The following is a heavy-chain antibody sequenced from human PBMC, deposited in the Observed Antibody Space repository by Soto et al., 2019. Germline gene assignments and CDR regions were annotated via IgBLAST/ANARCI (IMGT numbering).Heavy chain of an antibody. D-gene: IGHD2-2*01. Sequence: SETLSLTCSVSGGSISSYSWDWIRQPPGKGLEWIGSIFYSGSTYYNPSLKSRVTISVDTSKNQFSLTLSSVTAADTAVYYCARGRTSSPTPGDYWGQGTLVTVSS. CDR1: GGSISSYS. CDR3: ARGRTSSPTPGDY. J-gene: IGHJ4*02. CDR2: IFYSGST. V-gene: IGHV4-39*07.